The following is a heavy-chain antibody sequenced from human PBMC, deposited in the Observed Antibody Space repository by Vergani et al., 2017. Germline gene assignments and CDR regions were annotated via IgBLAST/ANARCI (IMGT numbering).Heavy chain of an antibody. V-gene: IGHV4-39*01. D-gene: IGHD3-3*01. CDR1: GGSISSSSYY. Sequence: QLQLQESGPGLVKPSETLSLTCTVSGGSISSSSYYWGWIRQPPGKGLEWIGSIYYSGSTYYNPSLKSRVTISVDTSKNQFSLKLSSVTAADTVVYYCAITQYYDCWSGYYFDYWGQGTLVTVSS. CDR3: AITQYYDCWSGYYFDY. CDR2: IYYSGST. J-gene: IGHJ4*02.